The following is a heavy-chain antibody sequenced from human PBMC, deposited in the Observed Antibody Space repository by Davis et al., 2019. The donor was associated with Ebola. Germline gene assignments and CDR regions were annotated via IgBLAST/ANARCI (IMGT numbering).Heavy chain of an antibody. CDR3: AKGGYYGSGYDWYYFDY. D-gene: IGHD3-10*01. CDR2: VSGSGGST. Sequence: GESLKISCAASGFTFSNYAMSWVRQAPGKGLEWVSAVSGSGGSTYYADSVKGRFTISRDNSKNTLYLQMNSLRAEDTAVYYCAKGGYYGSGYDWYYFDYWGQGTLVTVSS. CDR1: GFTFSNYA. V-gene: IGHV3-23*01. J-gene: IGHJ4*02.